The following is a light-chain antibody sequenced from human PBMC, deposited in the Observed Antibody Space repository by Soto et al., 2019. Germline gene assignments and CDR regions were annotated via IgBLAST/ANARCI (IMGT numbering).Light chain of an antibody. Sequence: EIVLTQSPATLSVSPGERPTLSCRASQSVSSNLAWYQQKPGQAPRLLIYGASTRATGIPARFSGSGSGTEFTLTISSLQPEDFATYYCQQLHGYPITFGQGTRLEIK. CDR1: QSVSSN. CDR2: GAS. J-gene: IGKJ5*01. CDR3: QQLHGYPIT. V-gene: IGKV3-15*01.